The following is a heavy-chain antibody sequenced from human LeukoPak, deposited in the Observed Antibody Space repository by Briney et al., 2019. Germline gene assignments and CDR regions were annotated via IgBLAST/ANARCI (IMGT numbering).Heavy chain of an antibody. CDR1: GFTFSSYA. J-gene: IGHJ3*02. CDR3: AKDTYYDILTGQHDAFDI. Sequence: GGSLRLSCAASGFTFSSYAMHWVRQAPGKGLEWVAVISYDGSNKYYADSVKGRFTISRDNSKNTLYLQMNSLRAEDTAVYYCAKDTYYDILTGQHDAFDIWGQGTMVTVSS. D-gene: IGHD3-9*01. V-gene: IGHV3-30-3*01. CDR2: ISYDGSNK.